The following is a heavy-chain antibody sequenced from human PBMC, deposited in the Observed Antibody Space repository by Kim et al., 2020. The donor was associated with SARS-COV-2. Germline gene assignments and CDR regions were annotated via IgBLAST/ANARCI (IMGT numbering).Heavy chain of an antibody. CDR1: GFTFSSYA. CDR3: ARASSGSYYNWFDP. D-gene: IGHD3-10*01. V-gene: IGHV3-30*04. J-gene: IGHJ5*02. CDR2: ISYDGSNK. Sequence: GGSLRLSCAASGFTFSSYAMHWVRQAPGKGLEWVAVISYDGSNKYYADSVKGRFTISRDNSKNTLYLQMNSLRAEDTAVYYCARASSGSYYNWFDPWGQGTLVTVSS.